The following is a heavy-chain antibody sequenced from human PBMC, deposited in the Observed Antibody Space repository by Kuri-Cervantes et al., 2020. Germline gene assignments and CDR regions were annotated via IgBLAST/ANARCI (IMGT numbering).Heavy chain of an antibody. V-gene: IGHV3-15*01. CDR1: GGSISSRDYY. D-gene: IGHD5-24*01. CDR3: TVMASY. J-gene: IGHJ4*02. CDR2: IKSKTDGGTT. Sequence: GGSLRLSCTVSGGSISSRDYYWSWIRQPPGKGLEWVGRIKSKTDGGTTDYAAPVKGRFTISRDDSKNTLYLQMNSLKTEDTAVYYCTVMASYWGQGTLVTVSS.